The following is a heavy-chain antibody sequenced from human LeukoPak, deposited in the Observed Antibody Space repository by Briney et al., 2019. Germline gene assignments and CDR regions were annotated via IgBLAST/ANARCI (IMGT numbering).Heavy chain of an antibody. Sequence: PGGSLRLSCAASGFTFSSYEMNWVRQAPGKGLEWVSYISSSGNTIYYADSVKGRFTISRDNAKNTLYLQMNSLRAEDTAVYYCARHGGYSYRAYWGQGTLVTVSS. CDR2: ISSSGNTI. D-gene: IGHD5-18*01. V-gene: IGHV3-48*03. CDR3: ARHGGYSYRAY. CDR1: GFTFSSYE. J-gene: IGHJ4*02.